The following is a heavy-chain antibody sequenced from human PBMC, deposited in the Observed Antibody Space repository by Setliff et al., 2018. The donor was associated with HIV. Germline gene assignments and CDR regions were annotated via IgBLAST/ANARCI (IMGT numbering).Heavy chain of an antibody. CDR1: GYTFSTYY. Sequence: ASVKVSCKASGYTFSTYYLHWVRQAPGQGLEWMGVINPRGGSTSYAQKFQGRVTMTRDTSTSAVYMELSSLRSEDTAVYYCARKLRPGHGVDVWGQGTTVTVSS. J-gene: IGHJ6*02. D-gene: IGHD3-10*01. V-gene: IGHV1-46*01. CDR3: ARKLRPGHGVDV. CDR2: INPRGGST.